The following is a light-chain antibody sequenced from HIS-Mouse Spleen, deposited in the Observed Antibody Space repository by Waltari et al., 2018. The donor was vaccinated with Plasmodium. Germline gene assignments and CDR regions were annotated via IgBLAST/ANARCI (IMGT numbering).Light chain of an antibody. J-gene: IGKJ3*01. CDR1: QSGSSN. V-gene: IGKV3-15*01. Sequence: EIVMTQSPATLSVSPGERATLSCRASQSGSSNLAWYQPKPGQAPRLLIYGASTRATGTPARFSGSGSGTEFTLTISSLQSEDFAVYYCQQYNNWSFTFGPGTKVDIK. CDR2: GAS. CDR3: QQYNNWSFT.